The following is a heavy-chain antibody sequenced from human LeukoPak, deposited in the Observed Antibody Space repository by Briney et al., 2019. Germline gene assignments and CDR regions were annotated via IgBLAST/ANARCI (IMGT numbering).Heavy chain of an antibody. V-gene: IGHV1-2*02. CDR2: INPNSGGT. CDR1: GYTFTGYY. J-gene: IGHJ3*02. CDR3: ARGGRPVDTAMATNGDAFDI. D-gene: IGHD5-18*01. Sequence: GASVKVSCKASGYTFTGYYMHWVRQAPGQGLEWMGWINPNSGGTNYAQKFQGRVTMTRDMSTSTVYMELSSLRSEDTAVYYCARGGRPVDTAMATNGDAFDIWGQGTMVTVPS.